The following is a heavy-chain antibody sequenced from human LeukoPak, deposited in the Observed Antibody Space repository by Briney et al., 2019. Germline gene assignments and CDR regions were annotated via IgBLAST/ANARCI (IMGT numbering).Heavy chain of an antibody. CDR1: GFTFSSYA. V-gene: IGHV4-39*01. CDR3: ARPSAATVFIDY. Sequence: GSLRLSCAASGFTFSSYAMSWVRQPPGKGLEWIGTIYYTGTTYYNPSLKSRVTMSVDKSKNQFSLKLNSLTAADTAVYYCARPSAATVFIDYWGQGTLVTVSS. CDR2: IYYTGTT. J-gene: IGHJ4*02. D-gene: IGHD2-15*01.